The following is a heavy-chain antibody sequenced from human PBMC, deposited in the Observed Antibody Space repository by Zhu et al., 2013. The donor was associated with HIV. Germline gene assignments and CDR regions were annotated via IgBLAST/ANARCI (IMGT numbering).Heavy chain of an antibody. CDR1: GGTFSSYT. CDR2: IIPILGIA. Sequence: QVQLVQSGAEVKKPGSSVKVSCKASGGTFSSYTISWVRQAPGQGLEWMGRIIPILGIANYAQKFQGRVTITADKSTSTAYMELSSLRSEDTAVYYCARGLHDSSGYYRLGPYYFDYWGQGTLVTVSS. J-gene: IGHJ4*02. CDR3: ARGLHDSSGYYRLGPYYFDY. D-gene: IGHD3-22*01. V-gene: IGHV1-69*02.